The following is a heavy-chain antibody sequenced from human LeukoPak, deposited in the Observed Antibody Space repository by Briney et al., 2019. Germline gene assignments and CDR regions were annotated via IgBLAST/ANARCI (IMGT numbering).Heavy chain of an antibody. V-gene: IGHV3-11*04. D-gene: IGHD3-22*01. CDR2: ISSSGSTI. Sequence: GGSLRLSCAASGFTFSDYYMSWIRQAPGKGLEWVSYISSSGSTIYYADSVKGRFTISRDNAKNSLYLQMNSLRAEDTAVYYCARVPVESHYYDSSGHFDYWGQGTLVTVSS. J-gene: IGHJ4*02. CDR3: ARVPVESHYYDSSGHFDY. CDR1: GFTFSDYY.